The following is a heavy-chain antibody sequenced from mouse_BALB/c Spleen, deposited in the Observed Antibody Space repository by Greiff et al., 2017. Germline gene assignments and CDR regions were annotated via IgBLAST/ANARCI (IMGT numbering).Heavy chain of an antibody. V-gene: IGHV5-17*02. CDR3: ARTFAGPHYAMDY. J-gene: IGHJ4*01. Sequence: EVKLMESGGGLVQPGGSRKLSCAASGFTFSSFGMHWVRQAPEKGLEWVAYISSGSSTIYYADTVKGRFTISRDNPKNTLFLQMTSLRSEDTAMYYCARTFAGPHYAMDYWGQGTSVTVSS. CDR2: ISSGSSTI. CDR1: GFTFSSFG.